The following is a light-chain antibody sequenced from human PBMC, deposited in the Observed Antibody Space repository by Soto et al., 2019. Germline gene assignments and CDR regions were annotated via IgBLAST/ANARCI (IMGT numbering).Light chain of an antibody. CDR1: SSDVGGYNY. V-gene: IGLV2-14*01. CDR2: KVS. Sequence: QSVLTQPAAVSGSPGQSITISCTGTSSDVGGYNYVSWYQQHPGKAPKLMIYKVSNRPSGVSSRFSGSKSGNTASLTISGIQAEDEADYYCSSYTSSSTVVFGGGTKLPVL. J-gene: IGLJ2*01. CDR3: SSYTSSSTVV.